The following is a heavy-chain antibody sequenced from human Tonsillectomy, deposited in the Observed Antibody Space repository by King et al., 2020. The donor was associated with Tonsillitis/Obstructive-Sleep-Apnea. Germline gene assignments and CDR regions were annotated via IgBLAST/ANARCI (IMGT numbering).Heavy chain of an antibody. CDR3: ARDDVVGRYIDS. D-gene: IGHD1-14*01. CDR1: GYTFTRYY. V-gene: IGHV1-46*01. J-gene: IGHJ4*02. CDR2: INPSTGIT. Sequence: QLVQSGAEVKTPGASLKVSCKASGYTFTRYYIHWVRQARGQGLEWMGIINPSTGITIYAQKFQGRVTMTTDTSASTVYLEVSSLRSEDTAVYYCARDDVVGRYIDSWGQGTLVTVSS.